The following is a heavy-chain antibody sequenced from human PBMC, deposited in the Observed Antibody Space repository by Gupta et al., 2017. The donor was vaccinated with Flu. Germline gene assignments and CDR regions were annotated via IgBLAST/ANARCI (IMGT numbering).Heavy chain of an antibody. CDR1: G. CDR2: ISSYNGKT. D-gene: IGHD7-27*01. CDR3: ARGGYRWGFSHDGFDI. Sequence: GISWVRQAPGQGLEWMGWISSYNGKTDYAQKFQDRVTMTTDTSTNTAYMELRSLRSDDTAVYYCARGGYRWGFSHDGFDIWGQGTMVTVSS. V-gene: IGHV1-18*01. J-gene: IGHJ3*02.